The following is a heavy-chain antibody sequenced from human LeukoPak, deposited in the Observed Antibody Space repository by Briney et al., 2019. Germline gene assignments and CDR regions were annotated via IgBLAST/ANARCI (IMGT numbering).Heavy chain of an antibody. CDR1: GGSFSGYY. J-gene: IGHJ4*02. Sequence: PSETLSLTCAVYGGSFSGYYWSWIRQPPGKGLEWIGETNHSGSTNYNPSLKSRVTISVDTSKNQFSLKLSSVTAADTAVYYCASRSRYCSSTSCYYYFDYWGQGTLVTVSS. CDR2: TNHSGST. D-gene: IGHD2-2*01. CDR3: ASRSRYCSSTSCYYYFDY. V-gene: IGHV4-34*01.